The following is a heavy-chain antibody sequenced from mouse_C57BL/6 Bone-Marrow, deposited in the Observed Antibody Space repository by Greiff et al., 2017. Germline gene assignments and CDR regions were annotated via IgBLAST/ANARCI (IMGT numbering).Heavy chain of an antibody. D-gene: IGHD2-4*01. CDR1: GYTFTSYG. Sequence: QVHVKQSGAELARPGASVKLSCKASGYTFTSYGISWVKQRTGQGLEWIGEIYPRSGNTYYNEKFKGKATLTADKSSSTAYMELRSLTSEDSAVYFCATYYDYDECAYWGQGTLVTVSA. CDR2: IYPRSGNT. V-gene: IGHV1-81*01. J-gene: IGHJ3*01. CDR3: ATYYDYDECAY.